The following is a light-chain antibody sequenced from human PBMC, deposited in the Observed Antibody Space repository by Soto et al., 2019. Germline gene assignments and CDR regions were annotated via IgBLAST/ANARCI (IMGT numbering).Light chain of an antibody. Sequence: DIVMTQSPLSLPVNPGEPASISCRSNQSLLHSNGYNYLDWYLQKPGQSPQLLIYLGSNRASGVPDRFSGSGSGTDFTLKLSRVEAEDVGVYYCMQALQAPPYTFGQGTKMEIK. CDR2: LGS. V-gene: IGKV2-28*01. J-gene: IGKJ2*01. CDR3: MQALQAPPYT. CDR1: QSLLHSNGYNY.